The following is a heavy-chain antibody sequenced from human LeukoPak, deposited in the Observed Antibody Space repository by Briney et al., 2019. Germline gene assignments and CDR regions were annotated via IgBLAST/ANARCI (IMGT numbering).Heavy chain of an antibody. V-gene: IGHV3-30-3*02. J-gene: IGHJ3*02. CDR3: AKLMRHMREDVYDI. CDR2: ISYDGSNK. Sequence: PGGSLRLSCAASGFTFSSYAMHWVRQAPGKGLEWVAVISYDGSNKYYADSVKGRFTISRDNSKNTLYLQMNSLRVEDTAIYYCAKLMRHMREDVYDIWGQGTKVTVSS. D-gene: IGHD2-8*01. CDR1: GFTFSSYA.